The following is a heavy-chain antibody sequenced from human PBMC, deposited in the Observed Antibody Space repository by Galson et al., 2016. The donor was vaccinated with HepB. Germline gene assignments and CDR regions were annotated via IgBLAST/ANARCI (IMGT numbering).Heavy chain of an antibody. CDR1: GFPFSIYT. Sequence: SLRLSCAASGFPFSIYTMHWVRQAPGKGLDWVAVTLFDERKKSYAGSVEGRFTISRDNSKNVLYLQMNSLSAEDTVVYLCARELCTGNCYYDLWGRGTMVTFSS. J-gene: IGHJ5*02. CDR3: ARELCTGNCYYDL. D-gene: IGHD2-21*01. CDR2: TLFDERKK. V-gene: IGHV3-33*01.